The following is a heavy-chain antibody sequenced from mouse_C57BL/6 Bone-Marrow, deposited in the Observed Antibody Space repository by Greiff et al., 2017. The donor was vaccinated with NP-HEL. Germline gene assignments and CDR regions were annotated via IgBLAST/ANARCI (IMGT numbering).Heavy chain of an antibody. J-gene: IGHJ3*01. CDR2: INYDGSST. CDR1: GFTFSDYY. D-gene: IGHD2-1*01. CDR3: ARVDGNLWFAY. V-gene: IGHV5-16*01. Sequence: EVKLVESEGGLVQPGSSMKLSCTASGFTFSDYYMAWVRQVPEKGLEWVANINYDGSSTYYLDSLKSRFIISRDNAKNILYLQMSSLKSEDTATYYCARVDGNLWFAYWGQGTLVTVSA.